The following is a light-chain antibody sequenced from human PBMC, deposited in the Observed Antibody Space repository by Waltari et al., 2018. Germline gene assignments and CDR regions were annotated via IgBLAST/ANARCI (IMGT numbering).Light chain of an antibody. Sequence: IQLTQSPSSLSASVGDSVTITCRASQGINNYIAWYQQKPRKAPKLLIYAAATLQSGFPSRFSGSGSGTDFTLTISSLQPEDFASYYCQQLNSYQWTFGQGTKVEVK. J-gene: IGKJ1*01. CDR3: QQLNSYQWT. CDR2: AAA. V-gene: IGKV1-9*01. CDR1: QGINNY.